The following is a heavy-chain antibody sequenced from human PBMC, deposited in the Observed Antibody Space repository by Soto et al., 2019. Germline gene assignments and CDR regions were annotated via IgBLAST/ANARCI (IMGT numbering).Heavy chain of an antibody. CDR3: GKVLVGATGHTDSDS. Sequence: SETLSLTCTVSGGSIYRTGYYWGWIRQPPGRGLVWLGNIDYNGVTSSNPSLKSRVTISRDTSKNQFSLRLTSVTAADTALYYCGKVLVGATGHTDSDSWGPGTLVTVSS. CDR2: IDYNGVT. V-gene: IGHV4-39*01. J-gene: IGHJ4*02. CDR1: GGSIYRTGYY. D-gene: IGHD2-15*01.